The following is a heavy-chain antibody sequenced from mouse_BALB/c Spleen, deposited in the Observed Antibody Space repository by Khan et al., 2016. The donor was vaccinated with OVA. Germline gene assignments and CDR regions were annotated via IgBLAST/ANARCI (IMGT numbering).Heavy chain of an antibody. CDR2: FNPNNGGT. CDR3: TRRDYYAYYWFFDV. J-gene: IGHJ1*01. Sequence: VRLQQSGPELVKPGASVRISCKTSGYTFTEYTIHWVKQSHGKSLEWLGGFNPNNGGTSYNQKFKGKATLTVDKSSSTAYMELRSLTSEDSAVYYCTRRDYYAYYWFFDVWGAGTTVTVAS. D-gene: IGHD1-2*01. V-gene: IGHV1-18*01. CDR1: GYTFTEYT.